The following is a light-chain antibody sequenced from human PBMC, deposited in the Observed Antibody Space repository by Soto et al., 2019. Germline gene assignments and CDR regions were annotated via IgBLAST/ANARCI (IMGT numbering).Light chain of an antibody. Sequence: EIVMTQSPATLSVSPGERATLSCRASQSVSNNLAWYQQKPGQAPRLLIYGASTRATGIPARFSGSGSETEFTLTISSLQSEDFAVYHCQQYNNWPPETFGHGTRLEIK. CDR1: QSVSNN. CDR3: QQYNNWPPET. CDR2: GAS. J-gene: IGKJ5*01. V-gene: IGKV3-15*01.